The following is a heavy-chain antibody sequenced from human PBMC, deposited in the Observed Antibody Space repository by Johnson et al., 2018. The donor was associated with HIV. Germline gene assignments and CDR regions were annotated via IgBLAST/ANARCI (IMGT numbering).Heavy chain of an antibody. CDR3: ARGPDRTHYNFWSGWSDAFDI. CDR1: GLSFSNFG. Sequence: QVQLVESGGGVVQPGKSLTLSCVGSGLSFSNFGIHWVRQAPGKGPEWVAVISFDGNLKKYADSVKGRFTISRDNSKNTLYLQMTSLRAEDTAVYYCARGPDRTHYNFWSGWSDAFDIWGQGTMVTVSS. V-gene: IGHV3-33*08. J-gene: IGHJ3*02. D-gene: IGHD3-3*01. CDR2: ISFDGNLK.